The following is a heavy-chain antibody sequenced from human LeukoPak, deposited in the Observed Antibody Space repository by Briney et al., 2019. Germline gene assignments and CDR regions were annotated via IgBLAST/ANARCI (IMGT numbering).Heavy chain of an antibody. CDR1: GYTFTGYY. D-gene: IGHD2-15*01. J-gene: IGHJ3*02. CDR2: INYNSGGR. CDR3: AGGPDDIVVVVAADDAFDI. Sequence: GASVKVSFKASGYTFTGYYMHWVRQAPGQGLGGMGWINYNSGGRNYAQKFQGRLTMARETSISTAYMEPSRLRSDDSAMYCGAGGPDDIVVVVAADDAFDIWGQGTMVTVSS. V-gene: IGHV1-2*02.